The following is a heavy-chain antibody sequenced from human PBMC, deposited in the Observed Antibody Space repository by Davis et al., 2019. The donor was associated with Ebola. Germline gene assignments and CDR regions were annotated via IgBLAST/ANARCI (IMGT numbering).Heavy chain of an antibody. V-gene: IGHV1-2*02. J-gene: IGHJ2*01. Sequence: ASVKVSCKASGYTFTGYYMHWVRQAPGQGLEWMGWINPNSGGTNYAQKLQGRVTMTTDTSTSTAYMELRSLRSDDTAVYYCAREGSAVAAHWYFDLWGRGTLVTVSS. CDR3: AREGSAVAAHWYFDL. D-gene: IGHD6-19*01. CDR2: INPNSGGT. CDR1: GYTFTGYY.